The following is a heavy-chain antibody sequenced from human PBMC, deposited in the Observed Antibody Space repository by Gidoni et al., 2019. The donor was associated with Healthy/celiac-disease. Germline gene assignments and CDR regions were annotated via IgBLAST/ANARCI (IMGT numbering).Heavy chain of an antibody. D-gene: IGHD6-13*01. J-gene: IGHJ4*02. V-gene: IGHV3-30*18. CDR2: ISYDGSNK. Sequence: VQLVESGGGVVQPGRSLRLSCAASGFTFSSYGMHWVRQAPGKGLEWVAVISYDGSNKYYADSGKGRFTISRDNSKNTLYLQMNSLRAEDTAVYYCAKDLAAAGTAQDYWGQGTLVTVSS. CDR3: AKDLAAAGTAQDY. CDR1: GFTFSSYG.